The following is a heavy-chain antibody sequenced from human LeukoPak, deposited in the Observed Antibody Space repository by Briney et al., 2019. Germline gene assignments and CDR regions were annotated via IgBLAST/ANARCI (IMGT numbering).Heavy chain of an antibody. CDR2: INHSGST. D-gene: IGHD2/OR15-2a*01. J-gene: IGHJ4*02. V-gene: IGHV4-34*01. CDR1: GGSFSGYY. Sequence: SETLSLTCAVYGGSFSGYYWSWIRQPPGKGLEWIGEINHSGSTYYNPSLKSRVTISVDTSKNQFSLKLISVTAADTAVYYCARNFQYFDLRDYWGQGTLVTVSS. CDR3: ARNFQYFDLRDY.